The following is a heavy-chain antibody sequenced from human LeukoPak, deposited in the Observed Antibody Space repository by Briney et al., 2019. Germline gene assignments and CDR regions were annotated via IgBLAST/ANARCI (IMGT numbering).Heavy chain of an antibody. CDR3: ARGGLARSGTSWGDY. J-gene: IGHJ4*02. V-gene: IGHV4-34*01. Sequence: PSETLSLTCAVYGGSFSGYYWSWTRQPPGKGLEWIGEINHSGSTNYDPSLKSRVTISVDTSKNQFSLKLSSVTAADTAVYYCARGGLARSGTSWGDYWGQGTLVTVSS. D-gene: IGHD3-10*01. CDR2: INHSGST. CDR1: GGSFSGYY.